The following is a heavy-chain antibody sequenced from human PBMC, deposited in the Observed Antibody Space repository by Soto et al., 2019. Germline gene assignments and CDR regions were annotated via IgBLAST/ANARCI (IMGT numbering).Heavy chain of an antibody. CDR2: LWYGGSNR. V-gene: IGHV3-33*01. CDR1: AFTLSQFG. CDR3: GRALKAPFYDMDV. Sequence: QEQLVESGGGVVQPGGSLRLSCEASAFTLSQFGMHWVRQAPGKGLEWVAVLWYGGSNRYYAASVKGRFTVSGDSTKNVVSLQMNSLTAEDTAVYYCGRALKAPFYDMDVWGKGATVTVSS. J-gene: IGHJ6*03.